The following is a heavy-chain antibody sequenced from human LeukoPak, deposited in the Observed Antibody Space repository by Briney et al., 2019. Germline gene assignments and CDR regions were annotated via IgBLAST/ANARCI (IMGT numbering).Heavy chain of an antibody. D-gene: IGHD3-22*01. CDR2: INSDGSTT. CDR3: ARVGYYYDSSGYYEGEYXYMDV. Sequence: GGSLRLSCAASGFTFSNYWMHWVRQGPGKGLVWVSHINSDGSTTFYADSVKGRFTISRDTVKNSLYLQMSSLRDEDMAVYYCARVGYYYDSSGYYEGEYXYMDVWGKGTTVXVXS. CDR1: GFTFSNYW. J-gene: IGHJ6*03. V-gene: IGHV3-74*01.